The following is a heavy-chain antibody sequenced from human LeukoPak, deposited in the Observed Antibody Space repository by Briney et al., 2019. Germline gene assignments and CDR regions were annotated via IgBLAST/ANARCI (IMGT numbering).Heavy chain of an antibody. CDR1: GASITIVDYY. J-gene: IGHJ4*02. CDR2: IHYTGST. D-gene: IGHD6-13*01. V-gene: IGHV4-30-4*08. CDR3: ARGQQLVDC. Sequence: PSETLSLTCTVSGASITIVDYYWSWIRQPPGKGLEWIGYIHYTGSTYYNPSLKSRLTLSVDMSKNLFSLKLSSVTAADTAVYYCARGQQLVDCWGQGTLVTVSS.